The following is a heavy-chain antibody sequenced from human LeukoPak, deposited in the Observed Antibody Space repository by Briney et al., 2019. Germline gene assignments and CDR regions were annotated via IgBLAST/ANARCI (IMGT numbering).Heavy chain of an antibody. CDR3: ARSASPYSSSSDYHYFDY. Sequence: SETLSLTCTVSGGSISSYYWSWIRQPPGKGLEWIGYIYYSGSTNYNPSLKSRVTISVDTSKNQFSLKLSSVTAADTAVYYCARSASPYSSSSDYHYFDYWGQGTLVTVSS. V-gene: IGHV4-59*01. CDR1: GGSISSYY. J-gene: IGHJ4*02. D-gene: IGHD6-13*01. CDR2: IYYSGST.